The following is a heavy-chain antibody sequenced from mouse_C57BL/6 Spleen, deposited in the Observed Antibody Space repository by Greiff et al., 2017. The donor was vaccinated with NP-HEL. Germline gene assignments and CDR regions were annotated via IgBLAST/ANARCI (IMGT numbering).Heavy chain of an antibody. D-gene: IGHD4-1*01. CDR1: GYSITSGYD. Sequence: ESGPGMVKPSQSLSLTCTVTGYSITSGYDWHWIRHFPGNKLEWMGYISYSGSTNYNPSLKSRISITHDTSKNHFFLKLNSVTTEDTATYYCARGVNWDGAMDYWGQGTSVTVSS. J-gene: IGHJ4*01. CDR3: ARGVNWDGAMDY. V-gene: IGHV3-1*01. CDR2: ISYSGST.